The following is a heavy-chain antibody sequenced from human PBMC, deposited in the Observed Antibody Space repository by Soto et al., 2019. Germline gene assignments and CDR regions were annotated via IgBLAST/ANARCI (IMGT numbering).Heavy chain of an antibody. CDR2: ISGTADST. V-gene: IGHV3-23*01. CDR1: GFSVTDFA. CDR3: AKDSGYYGSGTFSH. J-gene: IGHJ4*02. D-gene: IGHD3-10*01. Sequence: EVHLLESGGGLVQPGGSLKLSCAASGFSVTDFAMSWVRQAPGKGLEWVSLISGTADSTHYANSVRGRFTVSRDDSKATLYLQMSGLRAEDTAVYYCAKDSGYYGSGTFSHWCQGTLVTVSS.